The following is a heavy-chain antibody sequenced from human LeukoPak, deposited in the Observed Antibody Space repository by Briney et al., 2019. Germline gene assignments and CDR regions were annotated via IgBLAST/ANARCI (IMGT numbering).Heavy chain of an antibody. CDR1: GGSISSGGYY. J-gene: IGHJ4*02. CDR2: IYHSGST. CDR3: ARDQIGGSGSYSTGYYFDY. D-gene: IGHD3-10*01. V-gene: IGHV4-30-2*01. Sequence: KASQTLSLTCTVSGGSISSGGYYWSWIRQPPGKGLEWIGYIYHSGSTYYNPSLKSRVTISVDTSKNQFSLKLSSVTAADTAVYYCARDQIGGSGSYSTGYYFDYWGQGTLVTVSS.